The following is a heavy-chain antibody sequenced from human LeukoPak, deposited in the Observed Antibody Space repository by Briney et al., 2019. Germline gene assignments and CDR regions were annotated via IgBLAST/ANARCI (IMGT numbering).Heavy chain of an antibody. Sequence: GGSLRLSCAASGFTFSGYGMYWVRQAPRKGLEWVAVIYGGGGVIKYADSVKGRFTISRDNSENILYLQMDSLRVEDTAMYYCAKDRVPDSGYDIDYWGQGTLVTVSS. CDR2: IYGGGGVI. J-gene: IGHJ4*02. CDR3: AKDRVPDSGYDIDY. V-gene: IGHV3-NL1*01. CDR1: GFTFSGYG. D-gene: IGHD5-12*01.